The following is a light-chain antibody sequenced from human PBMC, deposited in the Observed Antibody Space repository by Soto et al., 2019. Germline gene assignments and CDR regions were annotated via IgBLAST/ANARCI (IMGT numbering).Light chain of an antibody. V-gene: IGKV3-15*01. J-gene: IGKJ5*01. CDR2: EAS. Sequence: EIVMTQSPATLSVSPGETATLSCRASQSVSSNLAWYQQKPGQAPRLLIYEASTRATGIPARFTGSGSGTEFTLTISSLQSEDFAVYYCQQYNNWPTITFGQGTRLEIK. CDR1: QSVSSN. CDR3: QQYNNWPTIT.